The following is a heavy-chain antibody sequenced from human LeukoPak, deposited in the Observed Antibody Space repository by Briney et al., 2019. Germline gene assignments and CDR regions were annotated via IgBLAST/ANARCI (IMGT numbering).Heavy chain of an antibody. V-gene: IGHV3-30-3*01. Sequence: GRSLRLSCAASGFTFSSYAMHWVRQAPGKGLEWVAVISYDGSNKYYADSVKGRFTISRDNSKNTLYLQMNSLRAEDTAVYYCARDRAVQAAKTYYLDSWGRGTLATVSS. CDR3: ARDRAVQAAKTYYLDS. D-gene: IGHD2-2*01. CDR2: ISYDGSNK. CDR1: GFTFSSYA. J-gene: IGHJ4*02.